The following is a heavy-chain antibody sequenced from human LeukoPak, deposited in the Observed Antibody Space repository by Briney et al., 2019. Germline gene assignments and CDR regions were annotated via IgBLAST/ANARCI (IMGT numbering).Heavy chain of an antibody. V-gene: IGHV4-38-2*02. Sequence: SETLSLTCTVSGYSISSGYYWGWIRQPPGKGLEWIGSIYHSGSTYYNPSLKSRVTISVDTSKIQFSLKLSSVTAADTAVYYCASVTGWFEAWGQGTLVTVSS. CDR1: GYSISSGYY. D-gene: IGHD1-14*01. J-gene: IGHJ5*02. CDR3: ASVTGWFEA. CDR2: IYHSGST.